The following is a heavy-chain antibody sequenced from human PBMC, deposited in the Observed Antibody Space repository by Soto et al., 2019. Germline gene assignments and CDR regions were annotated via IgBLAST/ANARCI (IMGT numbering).Heavy chain of an antibody. V-gene: IGHV4-30-2*01. CDR3: ARTIRGQLVPYFDY. CDR2: IYHSGST. CDR1: GGSISSGGYS. J-gene: IGHJ4*02. Sequence: QLQLQESGSGLVKPSQTLSLTCAVSGGSISSGGYSWSWIRQPPGKGLEWIGYIYHSGSTYYNPSLKSRVTIAVDRSKNQVSLKLSSVTAADTAVYYCARTIRGQLVPYFDYWGQGTLVTVSS. D-gene: IGHD6-13*01.